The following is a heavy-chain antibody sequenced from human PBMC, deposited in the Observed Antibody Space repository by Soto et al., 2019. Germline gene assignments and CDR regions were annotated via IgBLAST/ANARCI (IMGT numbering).Heavy chain of an antibody. CDR1: GFTFSNYW. CDR3: GRGASGSYRLDY. V-gene: IGHV3-74*01. J-gene: IGHJ4*02. Sequence: EVQLVESGGDLVQPGGSLRLSCAASGFTFSNYWMHWVHQAPGKGLVWVSRINGDGTGTNYADSVKGQFTISRDNAKNTLYLQMNSLRAEDTAVYYCGRGASGSYRLDYCGQGTLVTVSS. D-gene: IGHD3-10*01. CDR2: INGDGTGT.